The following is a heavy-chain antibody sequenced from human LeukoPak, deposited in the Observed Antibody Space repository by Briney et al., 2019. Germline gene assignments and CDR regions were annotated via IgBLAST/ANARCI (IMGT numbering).Heavy chain of an antibody. CDR3: AVVAATHRWFDP. Sequence: SVKVSCKASGGTFSSYAISWVRQAPGQGLEWMGGIIPIFGTANYAQKFQGRVTITADESTSTAYMELSSPRSEDTAVYYCAVVAATHRWFDPWGQGTLVTVSS. J-gene: IGHJ5*02. CDR1: GGTFSSYA. CDR2: IIPIFGTA. D-gene: IGHD2-15*01. V-gene: IGHV1-69*13.